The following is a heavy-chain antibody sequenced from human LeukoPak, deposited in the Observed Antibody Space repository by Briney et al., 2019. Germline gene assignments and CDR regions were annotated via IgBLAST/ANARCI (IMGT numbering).Heavy chain of an antibody. CDR1: GFTFSSYS. D-gene: IGHD3-16*01. Sequence: GGSLRLSCAASGFTFSSYSMNWVRQAPGKGLEWVSSISSSSSYIYYADSVEGRFTISRDNAKNSLYLQMNSLRAEDTAVYYCARDPLGQQEDYWGQGTLVTVSS. CDR2: ISSSSSYI. J-gene: IGHJ4*02. CDR3: ARDPLGQQEDY. V-gene: IGHV3-21*01.